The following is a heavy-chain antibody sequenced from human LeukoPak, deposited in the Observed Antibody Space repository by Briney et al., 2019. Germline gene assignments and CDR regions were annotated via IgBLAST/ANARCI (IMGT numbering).Heavy chain of an antibody. CDR3: ARDGCSGGSCYGIGY. J-gene: IGHJ4*02. CDR1: GGTFSSYA. Sequence: SVKVSCKASGGTFSSYAISWVRQAPGQGLEWMGRIIPIFGTANYAQKFQGRVTITTDESTSTAYMELSSLRSEDTAVYYCARDGCSGGSCYGIGYWGQGTLVTVSS. D-gene: IGHD2-15*01. CDR2: IIPIFGTA. V-gene: IGHV1-69*05.